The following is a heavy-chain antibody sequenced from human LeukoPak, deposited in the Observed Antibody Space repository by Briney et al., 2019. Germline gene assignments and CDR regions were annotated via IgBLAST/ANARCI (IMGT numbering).Heavy chain of an antibody. J-gene: IGHJ4*02. CDR1: GFTVSSNY. D-gene: IGHD3-10*01. CDR3: AKVANVLLWFGELSVYFDY. V-gene: IGHV3-53*01. CDR2: IYSGGST. Sequence: GGSLRLSCAASGFTVSSNYMSWVRQAPGKGLEWVSVIYSGGSTYYADSVKGRFTISRDNSKNTLYLQMNSLRAEDTAVYYCAKVANVLLWFGELSVYFDYWGQGTLVTVSS.